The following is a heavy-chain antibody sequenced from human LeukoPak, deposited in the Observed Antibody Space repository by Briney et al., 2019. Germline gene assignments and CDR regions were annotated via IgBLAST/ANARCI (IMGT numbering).Heavy chain of an antibody. CDR3: ARDQHEGGI. CDR2: IKQDGSEK. D-gene: IGHD6-13*01. Sequence: GGSLRLSCAASGFTSSSYWMTWVRQARGKGLEWVANIKQDGSEKYYVDSVKGRFTISRDNAKNSLYLQMNSLRAEDTAVYYCARDQHEGGIWGQGTMVTVSS. CDR1: GFTSSSYW. J-gene: IGHJ3*02. V-gene: IGHV3-7*01.